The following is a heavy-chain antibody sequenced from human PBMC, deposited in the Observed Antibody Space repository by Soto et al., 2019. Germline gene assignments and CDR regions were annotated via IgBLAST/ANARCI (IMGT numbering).Heavy chain of an antibody. CDR3: TAERSYYFDSSGFDY. CDR1: GFTFSNAW. Sequence: EVQLVESGGGLVKPGGSLRLSCAASGFTFSNAWMNWVRQVPGKGLEWVGRIKNKIDDGTADYAAPVKGRFTIARDDSENTLYLQMNSLKTEDTAVYYCTAERSYYFDSSGFDYWGQGTLVTVSS. V-gene: IGHV3-15*07. J-gene: IGHJ4*02. CDR2: IKNKIDDGTA. D-gene: IGHD3-22*01.